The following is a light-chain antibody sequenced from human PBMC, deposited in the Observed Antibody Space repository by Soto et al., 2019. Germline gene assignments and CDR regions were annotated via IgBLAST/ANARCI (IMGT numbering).Light chain of an antibody. CDR3: QQYGSSRSWT. CDR1: QSVSSN. Sequence: EIEMTQSPATLSVSPGERATIYCRASQSVSSNLAWYQQKPGQAPGLLIYGASTRATGIPARFSGSGSGTDFTLTISRLEPEDFAVYYCQQYGSSRSWTFGQGTKVDIK. V-gene: IGKV3-15*01. J-gene: IGKJ1*01. CDR2: GAS.